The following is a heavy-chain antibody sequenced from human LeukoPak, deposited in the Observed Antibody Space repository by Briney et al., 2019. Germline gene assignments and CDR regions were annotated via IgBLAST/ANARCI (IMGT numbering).Heavy chain of an antibody. CDR2: IIPIFGTA. J-gene: IGHJ4*02. D-gene: IGHD3-22*01. V-gene: IGHV1-69*13. CDR3: ARGTPYYYDSSGYDY. Sequence: SVKVSCKASGGTFSSYAISWVRQAPGQGLEWMGGIIPIFGTANYARKFQGRVTITADESTSTAYMELSSLRSEDTAVYYCARGTPYYYDSSGYDYWGQGTLVTVSS. CDR1: GGTFSSYA.